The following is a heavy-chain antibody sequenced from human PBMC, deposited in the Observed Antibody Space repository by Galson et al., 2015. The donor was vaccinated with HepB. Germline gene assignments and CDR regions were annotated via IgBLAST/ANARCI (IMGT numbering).Heavy chain of an antibody. CDR3: ASGLVGATLYYYYYYGMDV. J-gene: IGHJ6*02. Sequence: SVKVSCKASGGTFSSYAISWVRQAPGQGLEWMGGIIPIFGTANYAQKFQGRVTITADESTSTAYMELSSLRSEDTAVYYCASGLVGATLYYYYYYGMDVWGQGTTVTVSS. CDR1: GGTFSSYA. V-gene: IGHV1-69*13. D-gene: IGHD1-26*01. CDR2: IIPIFGTA.